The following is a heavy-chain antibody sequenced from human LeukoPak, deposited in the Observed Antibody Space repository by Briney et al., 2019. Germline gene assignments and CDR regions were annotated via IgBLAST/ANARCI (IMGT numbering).Heavy chain of an antibody. V-gene: IGHV3-23*01. CDR1: GFTFSTYA. Sequence: GGSLRLSCAASGFTFSTYAMGWVRQAPGKGLEWVSSIKGGGGDPFYADSVNGRFTISRDNSKKTLFLQLDSLRAEGTAVYYCAKGGHDYNPFYWWGQGTLVTVSS. CDR3: AKGGHDYNPFYW. CDR2: IKGGGGDP. D-gene: IGHD4-11*01. J-gene: IGHJ4*02.